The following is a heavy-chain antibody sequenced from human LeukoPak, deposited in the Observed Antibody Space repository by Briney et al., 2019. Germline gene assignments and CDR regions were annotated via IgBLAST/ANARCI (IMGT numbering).Heavy chain of an antibody. V-gene: IGHV4-59*08. CDR1: GGSISSYY. CDR2: IYYSGST. Sequence: SETLSLTCTVSGGSISSYYWSWIRQPPGKGLEWIGYIYYSGSTNYDPSLKSRVTISVDTSKNQFSLKLSSVTAADTAVYYCARSHSGYDWDLGYWGQGTLVTVSS. D-gene: IGHD5-12*01. CDR3: ARSHSGYDWDLGY. J-gene: IGHJ4*02.